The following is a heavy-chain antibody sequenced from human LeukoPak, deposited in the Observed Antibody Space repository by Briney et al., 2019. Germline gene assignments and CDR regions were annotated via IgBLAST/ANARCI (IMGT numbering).Heavy chain of an antibody. Sequence: PGASLRLSCAASKFTFSSYAMNWVRQASGKGLEWVSGISGSGGSTYYADSVKGRFTISRDNSKNTLYLQMNSLRAEDTAVYYCAKDRYVFWSGYPSNPFDYWGQGTLVTVSS. D-gene: IGHD3-3*01. V-gene: IGHV3-23*01. J-gene: IGHJ4*02. CDR1: KFTFSSYA. CDR2: ISGSGGST. CDR3: AKDRYVFWSGYPSNPFDY.